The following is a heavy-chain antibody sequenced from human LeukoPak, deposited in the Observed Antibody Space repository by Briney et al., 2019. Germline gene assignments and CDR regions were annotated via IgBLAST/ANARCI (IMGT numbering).Heavy chain of an antibody. Sequence: GASVKVSCKASGYTFSTYAIHWVRQAPGQRLEWMGWINAGNGNTKYSQKFQGRVTITRDTSASTAYMELSSLISEDTAVYFCARGRNAAYSNSWPPEYFQHWGQGTLVIVSS. D-gene: IGHD6-13*01. CDR3: ARGRNAAYSNSWPPEYFQH. CDR1: GYTFSTYA. V-gene: IGHV1-3*01. J-gene: IGHJ1*01. CDR2: INAGNGNT.